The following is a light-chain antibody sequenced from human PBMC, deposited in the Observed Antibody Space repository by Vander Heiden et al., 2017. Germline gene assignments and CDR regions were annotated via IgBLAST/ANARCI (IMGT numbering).Light chain of an antibody. CDR2: KVS. CDR1: QSLVYSDGNTY. CDR3: MQGTNTYT. Sequence: DVVLTQSPLSLPVTLRQPASISCRSSQSLVYSDGNTYLNWFLQRPGQSPRRLIYKVSNRDSGVPDRFSGSGSGTDFTLKISKVEAEDVGIYFCMQGTNTYTFGQGTKLEIK. J-gene: IGKJ2*01. V-gene: IGKV2-30*01.